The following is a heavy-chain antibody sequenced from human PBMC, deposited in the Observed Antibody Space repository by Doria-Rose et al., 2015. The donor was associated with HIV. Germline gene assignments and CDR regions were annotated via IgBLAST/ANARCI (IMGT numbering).Heavy chain of an antibody. CDR2: INHSGST. CDR1: GGSFSGYY. J-gene: IGHJ6*02. D-gene: IGHD1-1*01. V-gene: IGHV4-34*01. Sequence: VQLQESGAGLVKPSETLSLTCAVFGGSFSGYYRGWIRQPPGKGLEWIGEINHSGSTNYQTSLKSRVTISLDTSKNLFSLKLSSVTAADTAVYYCARGLLRGGWNDVDYYYGMDVWGQGTTVTVSS. CDR3: ARGLLRGGWNDVDYYYGMDV.